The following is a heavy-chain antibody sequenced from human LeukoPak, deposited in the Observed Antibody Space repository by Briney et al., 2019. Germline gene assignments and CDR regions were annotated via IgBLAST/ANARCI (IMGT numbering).Heavy chain of an antibody. CDR2: IYYSGST. CDR3: AREITMVRGVRAFDY. Sequence: PSEILSLTCTVSGGSISSYYWSWIRQPPGKGLEWIGYIYYSGSTNYNPSLKSRVTISVDTSKNQFSLKLSSVTAADTAVYYCAREITMVRGVRAFDYWGQGTLVTVSS. CDR1: GGSISSYY. D-gene: IGHD3-10*01. V-gene: IGHV4-59*01. J-gene: IGHJ4*02.